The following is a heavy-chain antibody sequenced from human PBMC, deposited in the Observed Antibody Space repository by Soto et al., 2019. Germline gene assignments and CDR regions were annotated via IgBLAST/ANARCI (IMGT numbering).Heavy chain of an antibody. J-gene: IGHJ3*02. CDR1: GFTFSSYS. Sequence: EVQLVESGGGLVKPGGSLRLSCAASGFTFSSYSMNWVRQAPGKGLEWVSSITSSTSYTYYADSVKGRVTISRDNAKNSPYLKMNSLMDGDTAVYSCARGVTYAFDIWGEGKLVTVSS. CDR3: ARGVTYAFDI. V-gene: IGHV3-21*01. CDR2: ITSSTSYT.